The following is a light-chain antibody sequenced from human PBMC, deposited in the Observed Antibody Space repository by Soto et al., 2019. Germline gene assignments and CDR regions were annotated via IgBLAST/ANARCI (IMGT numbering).Light chain of an antibody. J-gene: IGKJ4*01. V-gene: IGKV1-12*01. CDR3: QQGNSFPLT. CDR1: QGISSW. Sequence: DTQMTQSPSSVSASVGDRVTITCRASQGISSWLAWFQQKPGEPPRLLIYAASSLHTGVPSRFSGSGSGTDFTLTISSLQPEDFATYYCQQGNSFPLTFGGGTKVESK. CDR2: AAS.